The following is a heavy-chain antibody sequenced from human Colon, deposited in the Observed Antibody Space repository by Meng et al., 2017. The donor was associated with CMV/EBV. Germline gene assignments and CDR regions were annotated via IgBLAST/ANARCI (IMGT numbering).Heavy chain of an antibody. CDR1: GFTVSCHY. J-gene: IGHJ5*01. CDR2: IYSGGST. Sequence: EGRWGESRAGSVQPGGSLLLYCTASGFTVSCHYMSWVRQAPGKGLEWFSVIYSGGSTYYADSVKGRFSISGDNAENTLYLQMDSLRVDDTAVYYCAAQRRAGFDSWGQGTLVTVSS. CDR3: AAQRRAGFDS. D-gene: IGHD5-24*01. V-gene: IGHV3-53*01.